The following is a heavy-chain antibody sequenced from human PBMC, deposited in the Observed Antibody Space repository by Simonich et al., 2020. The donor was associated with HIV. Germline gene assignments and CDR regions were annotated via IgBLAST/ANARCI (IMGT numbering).Heavy chain of an antibody. CDR3: ARVTGTTDDAFDI. D-gene: IGHD1-7*01. CDR2: ISTYNGNT. CDR1: GYTFTSCG. J-gene: IGHJ3*02. V-gene: IGHV1-18*01. Sequence: QFQLVQSGAEVKKPGASVKVSCKASGYTFTSCGISWVRQAPGKGLEWMGWISTYNGNTNYVKKLQGRVTMTTDTSTSTAYMELRSLRSDDTAVYYCARVTGTTDDAFDIWGQGTMVTVSS.